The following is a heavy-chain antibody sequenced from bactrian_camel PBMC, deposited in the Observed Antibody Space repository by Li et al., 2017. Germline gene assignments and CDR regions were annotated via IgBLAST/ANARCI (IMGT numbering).Heavy chain of an antibody. CDR2: ISIDGST. Sequence: LVESGGGSVQPGGSLRLSCTASGFTFEDSDMGWYRQAPGNECELVSTISIDGSTYYTESVKGRFTISQDNAANTMYLQMDSLKADDTGMYYCAALNSSAGGRFAWCLDFRGRGTQVTVS. J-gene: IGHJ4*01. CDR1: GFTFEDSD. D-gene: IGHD1*01. V-gene: IGHV3-1*01. CDR3: AALNSSAGGRFAWCLDF.